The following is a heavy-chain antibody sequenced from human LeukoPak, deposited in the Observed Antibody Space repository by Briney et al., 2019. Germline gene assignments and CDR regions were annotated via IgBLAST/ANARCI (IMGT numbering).Heavy chain of an antibody. J-gene: IGHJ5*02. CDR3: ARRPLYCTNGVCYGFDP. V-gene: IGHV4-31*03. CDR1: GGSISSGGYY. D-gene: IGHD2-8*01. CDR2: IYYSGST. Sequence: PSQTLSLTCTVSGGSISSGGYYWSWIRQHPGKGQEWIGYIYYSGSTYYNPSLKSRVTISVDTSKNQFSLKLSSVTAADTAVYYCARRPLYCTNGVCYGFDPWGQGTLVTVSS.